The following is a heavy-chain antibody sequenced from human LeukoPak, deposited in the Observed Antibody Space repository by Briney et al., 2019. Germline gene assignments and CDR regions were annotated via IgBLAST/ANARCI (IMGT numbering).Heavy chain of an antibody. CDR2: ISWNSGSI. V-gene: IGHV3-9*01. CDR3: AKATMIVVVIPPFDY. D-gene: IGHD3-22*01. J-gene: IGHJ4*01. Sequence: PGGSLRLSCAASGFTFDDYAMHWVRQAPGKGLEGVSGISWNSGSIGYADSVKGRFTISRDNAKNSLYLQMNSLRAEDTALYYCAKATMIVVVIPPFDYWGHGTLVTASS. CDR1: GFTFDDYA.